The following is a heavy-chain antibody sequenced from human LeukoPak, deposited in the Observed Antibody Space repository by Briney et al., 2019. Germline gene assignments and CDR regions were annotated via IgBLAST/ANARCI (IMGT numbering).Heavy chain of an antibody. J-gene: IGHJ4*02. D-gene: IGHD3-22*01. CDR2: FGPEDGET. CDR1: GYTLTELS. Sequence: ASVKVSCKVSGYTLTELSMHWVRQAPGKGLEWMGGFGPEDGETIYAQKFQGRVTMTEDTSTDTAYMELSSLRSEDTAVYYCATGRYYDSSGYYYFDYWGQGTLVTVSS. CDR3: ATGRYYDSSGYYYFDY. V-gene: IGHV1-24*01.